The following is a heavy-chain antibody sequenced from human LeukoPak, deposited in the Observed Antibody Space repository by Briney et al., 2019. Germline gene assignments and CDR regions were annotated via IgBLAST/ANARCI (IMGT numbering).Heavy chain of an antibody. CDR2: IIPIFGTA. D-gene: IGHD2-2*01. CDR1: GGTFSSYA. CDR3: ARSHVVVPAVTPGYFDY. Sequence: SVKVSCKASGGTFSSYAISWVRQAPGQGLEWMGGIIPIFGTANYAQKFQGRVTITADESTSTAYMELSSLRSEDTAVYYCARSHVVVPAVTPGYFDYWGQGTLVTVSS. V-gene: IGHV1-69*13. J-gene: IGHJ4*02.